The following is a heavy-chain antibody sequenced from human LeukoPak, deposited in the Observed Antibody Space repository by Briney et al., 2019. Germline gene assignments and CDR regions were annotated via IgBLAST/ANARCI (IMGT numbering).Heavy chain of an antibody. J-gene: IGHJ3*02. V-gene: IGHV3-21*01. CDR2: ISSSSSYI. CDR3: ASLIAVAGTENAFDI. CDR1: GFTFSSYS. D-gene: IGHD6-19*01. Sequence: GSLRLSCAASGFTFSSYSMNWVRQAPGKGLEWVSSISSSSSYIYYADSVKGRFTISRDNAKNSLYLQMNSLRAEDTAVYYCASLIAVAGTENAFDIWGQGTMVTVSS.